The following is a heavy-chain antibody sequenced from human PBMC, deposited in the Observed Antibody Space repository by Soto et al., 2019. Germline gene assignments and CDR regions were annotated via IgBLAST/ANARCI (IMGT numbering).Heavy chain of an antibody. CDR1: GYPVTAYY. CDR3: ARGGGVGVAGSAAFDM. D-gene: IGHD3-3*01. J-gene: IGHJ3*02. Sequence: QLHLVQSGAVVKKPGASVTVSCSASGYPVTAYYMHWVRQAPGRGLEWMGGINPATGAAKYTQTFQGRVTLTRDTSTSTVFMELSRLTSEDTAVFYWARGGGVGVAGSAAFDMWGQGTLVTVSS. CDR2: INPATGAA. V-gene: IGHV1-2*02.